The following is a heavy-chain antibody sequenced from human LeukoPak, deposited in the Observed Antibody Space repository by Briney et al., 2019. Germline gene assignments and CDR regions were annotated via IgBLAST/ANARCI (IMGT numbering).Heavy chain of an antibody. CDR2: LYPSGSS. CDR1: GASISPYY. CDR3: ARDLSGSLYFDY. J-gene: IGHJ4*02. V-gene: IGHV4-4*07. D-gene: IGHD3-10*01. Sequence: SETLSLTCSVSGASISPYYWNWIRQPAGKGLEWIGRLYPSGSSDYNPSLKSRVSISVGTSNNQFSLRVTSVTAADTAIYYCARDLSGSLYFDYWGQGILVTVSA.